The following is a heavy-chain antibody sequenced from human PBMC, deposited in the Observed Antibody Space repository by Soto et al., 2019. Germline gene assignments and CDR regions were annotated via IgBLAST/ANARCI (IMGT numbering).Heavy chain of an antibody. CDR1: GFTFSNYA. CDR3: AKDGYCTSTSCFAGGELDY. D-gene: IGHD2-2*03. Sequence: GGSLRLSCAASGFTFSNYAMSWVRQAPGKGLEWISAISGSGEYTYYEDSVKGRFTVSRDNSKSTLYLQMSSLRPEDSATYYCAKDGYCTSTSCFAGGELDYWGQGTQVTVSS. V-gene: IGHV3-23*01. J-gene: IGHJ4*02. CDR2: ISGSGEYT.